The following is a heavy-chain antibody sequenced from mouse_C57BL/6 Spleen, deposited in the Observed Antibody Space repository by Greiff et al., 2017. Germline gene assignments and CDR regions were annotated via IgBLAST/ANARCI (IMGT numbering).Heavy chain of an antibody. CDR1: GYAFSSSW. CDR2: IYPGDGDT. V-gene: IGHV1-82*01. Sequence: VQLQQSGPELVKPGASVKISCKASGYAFSSSWMNWVKQRPGKGLEWIGRIYPGDGDTNYNGKFKGKATLTADKSSSTAYMQLSSLRSEDSAVYSCARDTTGVADYAMDDWGQGTTVTVSS. CDR3: ARDTTGVADYAMDD. D-gene: IGHD1-1*01. J-gene: IGHJ4*01.